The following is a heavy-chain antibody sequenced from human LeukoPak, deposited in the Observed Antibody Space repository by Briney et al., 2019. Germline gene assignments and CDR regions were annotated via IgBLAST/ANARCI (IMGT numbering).Heavy chain of an antibody. CDR1: GGSISSYY. J-gene: IGHJ4*02. CDR2: IYYSGST. Sequence: SETLSLTCTVSGGSISSYYWSWIRQPLEKGLEWIGHIYYSGSTNYNPSLESRVTMSVDMSENHISLKLTSVTAADTAVYYCAREGGPYRPLDYSGQGTLVTVSS. CDR3: AREGGPYRPLDY. V-gene: IGHV4-59*12.